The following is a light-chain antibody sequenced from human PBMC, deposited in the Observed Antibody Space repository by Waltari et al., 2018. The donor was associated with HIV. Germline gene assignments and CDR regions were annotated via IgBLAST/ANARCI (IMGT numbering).Light chain of an antibody. CDR3: YSTDSSGNHGV. Sequence: SYDLTQPPSVSVSPGQTARITCSGDSLPKKYAYWYQQKSGQAPVLVIYEDSKRPSGIPERFSGSSSGTMATLTIRGAQVEDEADYYCYSTDSSGNHGVFGTGTTVTVL. V-gene: IGLV3-10*01. J-gene: IGLJ1*01. CDR1: SLPKKY. CDR2: EDS.